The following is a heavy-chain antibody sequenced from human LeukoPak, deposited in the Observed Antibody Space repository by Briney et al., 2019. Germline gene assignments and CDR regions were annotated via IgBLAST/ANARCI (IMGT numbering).Heavy chain of an antibody. CDR1: GFTFSSYW. CDR2: IKQDGSEK. J-gene: IGHJ3*02. V-gene: IGHV3-7*01. D-gene: IGHD3-3*01. Sequence: GGSLRLSCAASGFTFSSYWMSRVRQAPGKGLEWVANIKQDGSEKYYVDSVKGRFAISRDNAKNSLYLQMNSLRAEDTAVYYCARGIPTYYDFWSGSDDAFDIWGQGTMVTVSS. CDR3: ARGIPTYYDFWSGSDDAFDI.